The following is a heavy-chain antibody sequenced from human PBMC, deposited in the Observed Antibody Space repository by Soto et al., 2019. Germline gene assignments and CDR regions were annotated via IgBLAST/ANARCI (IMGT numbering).Heavy chain of an antibody. Sequence: PSETLSLTCTVSGGSISSGDYYWSWIRQPPGKGLEWIGYIYYSGSTYYNPSLKSRVTISVDTSKNQFSLKLSSVTAADTAVYYCARDRRQEHYYYYYGMDVWGQGTTVTVSS. CDR1: GGSISSGDYY. D-gene: IGHD1-1*01. CDR3: ARDRRQEHYYYYYGMDV. V-gene: IGHV4-30-4*01. J-gene: IGHJ6*02. CDR2: IYYSGST.